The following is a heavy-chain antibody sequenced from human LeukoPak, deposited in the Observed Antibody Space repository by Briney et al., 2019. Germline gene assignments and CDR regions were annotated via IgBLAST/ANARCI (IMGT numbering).Heavy chain of an antibody. CDR1: GFTFSSYW. V-gene: IGHV4-39*01. CDR2: IYYSGST. CDR3: ARQASGSADN. D-gene: IGHD3-3*01. J-gene: IGHJ4*02. Sequence: GSLRLSCAASGFTFSSYWMSWVRQAPGKGLEWIGSIYYSGSTYYNPSLKSRVTMSDDTSKNQFSLKLTSVTAADTAVYFCARQASGSADNWGQGTLVTVSA.